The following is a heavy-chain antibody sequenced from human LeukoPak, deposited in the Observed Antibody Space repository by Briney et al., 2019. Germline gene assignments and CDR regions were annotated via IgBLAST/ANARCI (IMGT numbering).Heavy chain of an antibody. CDR1: GFVFSSYE. V-gene: IGHV3-48*03. CDR2: INSIGSTI. D-gene: IGHD1-26*01. CDR3: ARTVGATDSLDY. Sequence: GGSLRLSCAASGFVFSSYEMNWVRQAPGKGLEWVSYINSIGSTIYYADSVKGRFAISRDNAKNSLYLQMNSLRSEDTAVYYCARTVGATDSLDYWGQGTLVTVSS. J-gene: IGHJ4*02.